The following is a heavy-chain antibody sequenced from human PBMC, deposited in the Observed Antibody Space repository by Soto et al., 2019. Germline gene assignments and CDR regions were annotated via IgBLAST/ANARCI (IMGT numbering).Heavy chain of an antibody. CDR2: IIPIFGTA. CDR1: GGTFSSYA. Sequence: SVKVSCKASGGTFSSYAISWVRQAPGQGLEWMGGIIPIFGTANYAQKLQGRVTITADKSTSTAYMELSSLRSEDTAVYYCARSRGYSYGFPLYNWFDPWGQGTLVTVSS. CDR3: ARSRGYSYGFPLYNWFDP. J-gene: IGHJ5*02. V-gene: IGHV1-69*06. D-gene: IGHD5-18*01.